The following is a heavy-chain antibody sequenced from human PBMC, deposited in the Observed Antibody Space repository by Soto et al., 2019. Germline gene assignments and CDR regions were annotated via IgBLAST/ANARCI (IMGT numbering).Heavy chain of an antibody. CDR3: ARGGYRTLAWFDP. D-gene: IGHD6-13*01. CDR2: IYHSGTT. V-gene: IGHV4-59*11. CDR1: GGSISNHY. Sequence: QVQVQESGPGLVKPSETLSLTCTVSGGSISNHYWSWIRQSPGKGLEWIANIYHSGTTTYNLSLKGRVPISIESSKNQVPLKLNSVTAADTAVYYCARGGYRTLAWFDPWGQGTLVTVSS. J-gene: IGHJ5*02.